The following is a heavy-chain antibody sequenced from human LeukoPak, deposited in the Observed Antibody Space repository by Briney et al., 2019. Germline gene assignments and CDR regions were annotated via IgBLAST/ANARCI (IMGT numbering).Heavy chain of an antibody. D-gene: IGHD3-22*01. V-gene: IGHV3-30*02. J-gene: IGHJ4*02. CDR1: GFTFSSYG. Sequence: PGGSLRLSCAASGFTFSSYGMHWVRQAPGKGLEWVAFIRYDGSNKYYADSVKGRFTISRDNSKNTLYLQMNSLRAEDTAVYYCAKDPYSGCYGQYFDYWGQGTLVTVSS. CDR2: IRYDGSNK. CDR3: AKDPYSGCYGQYFDY.